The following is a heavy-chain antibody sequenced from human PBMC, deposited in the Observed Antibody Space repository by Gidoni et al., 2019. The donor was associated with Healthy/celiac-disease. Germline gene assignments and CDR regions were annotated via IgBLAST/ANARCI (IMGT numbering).Heavy chain of an antibody. J-gene: IGHJ6*02. CDR2: ISGSASTI. CDR1: GFIFSDNY. V-gene: IGHV3-11*01. Sequence: QVQLVESGGGLVKPGGSLRLSCAASGFIFSDNYMSWIRQAPGKGLGWVSYISGSASTIYYADSVKGRFTISRDNAKNSLYLQMNSLRAEDTAVYYCARVKDDYGDYGSSTIYYYFGMDVWGQGTTVTVSS. D-gene: IGHD4-17*01. CDR3: ARVKDDYGDYGSSTIYYYFGMDV.